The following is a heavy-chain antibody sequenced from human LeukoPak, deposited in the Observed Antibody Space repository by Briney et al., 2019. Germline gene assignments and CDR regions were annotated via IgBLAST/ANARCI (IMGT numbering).Heavy chain of an antibody. Sequence: GGSLRLSCAASEFTFNDYYINWIRQAPGKGLEWVSYISSSGLTTVYADSVKGRFTITRDNAYNFMSLQMNSLRPEDTAVYYCARDTNNGLDVWGRRTTVTVSS. CDR2: ISSSGLTT. CDR1: EFTFNDYY. CDR3: ARDTNNGLDV. J-gene: IGHJ6*02. D-gene: IGHD1-14*01. V-gene: IGHV3-11*01.